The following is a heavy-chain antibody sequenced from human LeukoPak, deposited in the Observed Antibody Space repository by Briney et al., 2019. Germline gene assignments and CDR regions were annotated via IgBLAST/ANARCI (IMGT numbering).Heavy chain of an antibody. Sequence: GGSLRLSCEASGFIFSNYWMSWVRQVPGKGLEWVANVNEEATETYYGDSVKGRFTISRDNSKNTLYLQMNSLRAGDTAIYYCAKLTRGYCSSTACPNWLDPWGQGTLVTVSS. J-gene: IGHJ5*02. V-gene: IGHV3-7*05. CDR2: VNEEATET. CDR3: AKLTRGYCSSTACPNWLDP. CDR1: GFIFSNYW. D-gene: IGHD2-2*01.